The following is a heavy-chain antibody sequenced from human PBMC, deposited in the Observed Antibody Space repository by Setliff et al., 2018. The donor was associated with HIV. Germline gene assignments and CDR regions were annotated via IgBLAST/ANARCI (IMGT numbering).Heavy chain of an antibody. CDR3: ARHSDFWSEDAFDI. CDR2: IYTSGST. Sequence: SETLSLTCSVSGGSINSYYWSWIRQPPGKGLEWIGYIYTSGSTKYNPFLRSRVTISVDPSKNQFSLRLSSLTAADTALYYCARHSDFWSEDAFDIWGQGTMVTVSS. J-gene: IGHJ3*02. D-gene: IGHD3-3*01. V-gene: IGHV4-4*09. CDR1: GGSINSYY.